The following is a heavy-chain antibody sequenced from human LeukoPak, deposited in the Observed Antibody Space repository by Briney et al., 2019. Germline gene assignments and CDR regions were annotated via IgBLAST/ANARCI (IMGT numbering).Heavy chain of an antibody. J-gene: IGHJ4*02. V-gene: IGHV3-48*03. Sequence: PGGSLRLSCVASGFTFSTYEMHWVRQAPGKGLEWLSYITPSGGSTYYADSVKGRFTISRDNAKSSLYLQMNSLRVEDTAVYYCTNHALDYWGQGTLVTVSS. CDR2: ITPSGGST. D-gene: IGHD2-2*01. CDR1: GFTFSTYE. CDR3: TNHALDY.